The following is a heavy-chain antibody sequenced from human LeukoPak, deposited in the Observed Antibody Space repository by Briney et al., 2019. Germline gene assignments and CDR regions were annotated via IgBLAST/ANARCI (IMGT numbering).Heavy chain of an antibody. Sequence: ASVKVSCKASGYTFTGYYMHWVRQAPGQGLEWMGWTNPNSGGTNYAQKFQGRVTMTRDTSISTAYMELSRLRSDDTAVYYCARATGTTYAFDIWGQGTMVTVSS. CDR2: TNPNSGGT. J-gene: IGHJ3*02. CDR1: GYTFTGYY. CDR3: ARATGTTYAFDI. V-gene: IGHV1-2*02. D-gene: IGHD1-1*01.